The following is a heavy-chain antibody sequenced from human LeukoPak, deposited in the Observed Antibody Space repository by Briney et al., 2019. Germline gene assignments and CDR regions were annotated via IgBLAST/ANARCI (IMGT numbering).Heavy chain of an antibody. CDR2: MNPNSGNT. J-gene: IGHJ5*02. V-gene: IGHV1-8*01. Sequence: VASVKVSCKASGYTCTSYDINWVRQATGQGLEWMGWMNPNSGNTGYAQKFQGRVTMTRNTSISTAYMELSSLRSEDTALYYCARAKPGMVYAMYWFDPWGQGTLVTVSS. CDR1: GYTCTSYD. D-gene: IGHD2-8*01. CDR3: ARAKPGMVYAMYWFDP.